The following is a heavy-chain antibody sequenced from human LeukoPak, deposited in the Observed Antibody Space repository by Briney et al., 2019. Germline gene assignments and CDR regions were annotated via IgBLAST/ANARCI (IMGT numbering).Heavy chain of an antibody. CDR1: SGSISSSNYY. V-gene: IGHV4-61*02. Sequence: SQTLSLTCTVSSGSISSSNYYWSWIRQPAGKGLEWIGRISTIGITNYNPSLNSRVTISVDTSKNQFSLKLSSVTAADTAVYYCARDGCGGSCFHYYYYMDVWGKGTTVTISS. D-gene: IGHD2-15*01. J-gene: IGHJ6*03. CDR3: ARDGCGGSCFHYYYYMDV. CDR2: ISTIGIT.